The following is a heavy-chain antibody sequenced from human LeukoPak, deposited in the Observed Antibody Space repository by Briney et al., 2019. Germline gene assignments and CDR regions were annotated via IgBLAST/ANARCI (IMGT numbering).Heavy chain of an antibody. Sequence: NPSETLSLTCTVSGYSISSGFYWGWIRQPPGKGLEWIGNIYRSGSTDYNPSLKSRITISVDTSKNQFSLKLSSVTAADTAFYYCATHEQGYSYGYALHWFDPWGQGILVTVSS. J-gene: IGHJ5*02. D-gene: IGHD5-18*01. CDR3: ATHEQGYSYGYALHWFDP. V-gene: IGHV4-38-2*02. CDR1: GYSISSGFY. CDR2: IYRSGST.